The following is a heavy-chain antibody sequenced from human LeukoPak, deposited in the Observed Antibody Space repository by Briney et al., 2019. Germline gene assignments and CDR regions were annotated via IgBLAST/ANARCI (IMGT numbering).Heavy chain of an antibody. CDR3: VRADGRDGYRGLVDY. CDR2: INHSGGT. D-gene: IGHD5-24*01. Sequence: SETLSLTCAVYGGSFGAYHWTWVRQPPGKGLEWIGEINHSGGTNYNPSLKSRVTMSVDTSRNQFSLKLNSVTAADAAMYYCVRADGRDGYRGLVDYWGQGTLVTVSS. V-gene: IGHV4-34*01. CDR1: GGSFGAYH. J-gene: IGHJ4*02.